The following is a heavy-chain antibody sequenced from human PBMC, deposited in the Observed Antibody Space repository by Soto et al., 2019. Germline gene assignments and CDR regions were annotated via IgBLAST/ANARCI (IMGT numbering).Heavy chain of an antibody. D-gene: IGHD6-13*01. Sequence: QVQLVESGGGVVQPGRSLRLSCAASGFTFSNYGMHWVRQAPGKGLEWVAVISYDGSNKYYADSVKGRFTISRDNSKITLYLQMNSLRAEDTGVYYCAKLWQQLALDYWGQGTLVTVSS. V-gene: IGHV3-30*18. CDR2: ISYDGSNK. CDR3: AKLWQQLALDY. CDR1: GFTFSNYG. J-gene: IGHJ4*02.